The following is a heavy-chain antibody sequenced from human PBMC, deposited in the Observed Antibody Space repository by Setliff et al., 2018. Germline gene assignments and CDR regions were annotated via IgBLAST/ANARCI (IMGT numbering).Heavy chain of an antibody. Sequence: GGSLRLSCAASGFTFSSYAMHWVRQAPGKGLEWVAVISNDGSNKYYADSVKGRFTISRDNSKNTLYLQMNSLRAEDTAVYYCATGAILWFGRFDYWGQGTLVTVSS. V-gene: IGHV3-30-3*01. CDR2: ISNDGSNK. CDR3: ATGAILWFGRFDY. J-gene: IGHJ4*02. CDR1: GFTFSSYA. D-gene: IGHD3-10*01.